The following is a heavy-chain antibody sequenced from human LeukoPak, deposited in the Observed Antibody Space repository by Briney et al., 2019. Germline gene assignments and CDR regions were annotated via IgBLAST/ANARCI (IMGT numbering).Heavy chain of an antibody. CDR1: GFTFSSYG. Sequence: GGSLRLSCAASGFTFSSYGMHWVRQAPGKGLEWVAVIWYDGSNKYYADSVKGRFTISRDNAKSSLYLQMNSLRAEDTAVYYCARAKYYYDSSGYYYVPDYWGQGTLVTVSS. CDR2: IWYDGSNK. D-gene: IGHD3-22*01. CDR3: ARAKYYYDSSGYYYVPDY. V-gene: IGHV3-33*03. J-gene: IGHJ4*02.